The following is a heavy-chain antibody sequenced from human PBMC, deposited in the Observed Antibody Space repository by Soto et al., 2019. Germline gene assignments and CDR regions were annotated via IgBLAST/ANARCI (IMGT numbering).Heavy chain of an antibody. V-gene: IGHV4-59*01. CDR2: IYYSGST. Sequence: PSETLSLTCTVSGGSISSYYWSWIRQPPGKGLEWIGYIYYSGSTNYNPSLKSRVTISVDTSKNQFSLKQSSVTAADTAVYYCARAGPTRFDPWGQGTLVTVSS. J-gene: IGHJ5*02. D-gene: IGHD3-10*01. CDR1: GGSISSYY. CDR3: ARAGPTRFDP.